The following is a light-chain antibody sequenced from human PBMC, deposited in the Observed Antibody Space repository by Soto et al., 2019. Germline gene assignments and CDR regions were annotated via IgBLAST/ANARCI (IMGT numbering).Light chain of an antibody. CDR3: HQYNSWPST. CDR2: SAS. CDR1: QSVSST. V-gene: IGKV3-15*01. Sequence: EIVLTQSPGSLSLSPGGRATLSCRASQSVSSTQLAWYQQKPGQAPRLLMYSASTRATGVPVRFSGSGSGTEFALSISSLQSEDFAVYYCHQYNSWPSTFGPGTKVDI. J-gene: IGKJ3*01.